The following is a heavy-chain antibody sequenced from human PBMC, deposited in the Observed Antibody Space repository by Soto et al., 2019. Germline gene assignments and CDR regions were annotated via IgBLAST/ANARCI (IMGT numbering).Heavy chain of an antibody. CDR2: IYSGGST. V-gene: IGHV3-53*01. CDR3: AREYIAVAGTRAFDI. J-gene: IGHJ3*02. CDR1: GFTVSSNY. D-gene: IGHD6-19*01. Sequence: EVQLVESGGGLIQPGGSLRLSCAASGFTVSSNYMSWVRQAPGKGLEWVSVIYSGGSTYYADSVKGRFTISRDNSKNTLYLQMNSLRAEDTAVYDCAREYIAVAGTRAFDIWGQGTMVTVSS.